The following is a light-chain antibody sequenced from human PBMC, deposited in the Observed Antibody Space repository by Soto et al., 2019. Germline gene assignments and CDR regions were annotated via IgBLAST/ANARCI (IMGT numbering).Light chain of an antibody. V-gene: IGLV1-40*01. Sequence: QSVLTQPPSVSGAPGQRVTISCTGSSSNIGAGYDVHWYQQLPRTVPKLLIYGTSNRPSGVPDRFSGSKSGTSASLAITGLQAENEADYYGHSYDSSLSGVVFGGGTKLTVL. CDR3: HSYDSSLSGVV. CDR2: GTS. J-gene: IGLJ2*01. CDR1: SSNIGAGYD.